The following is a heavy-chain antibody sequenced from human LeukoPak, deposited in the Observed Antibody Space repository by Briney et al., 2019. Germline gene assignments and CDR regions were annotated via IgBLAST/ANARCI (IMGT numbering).Heavy chain of an antibody. Sequence: PGGSLRLSCAASGFTFSNSAMNWVRQAPGKGLEWMAVISYVGNNKYYSDSVKGRFTISRDNSKNTLYLQMNSLRAEDTAVYYCAKDMYYRGSGSYFNVDYWGQGTLVTVSS. CDR3: AKDMYYRGSGSYFNVDY. J-gene: IGHJ4*02. CDR1: GFTFSNSA. D-gene: IGHD3-10*01. V-gene: IGHV3-30*18. CDR2: ISYVGNNK.